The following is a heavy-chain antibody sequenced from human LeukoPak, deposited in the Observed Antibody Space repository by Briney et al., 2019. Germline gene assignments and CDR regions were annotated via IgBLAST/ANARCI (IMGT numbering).Heavy chain of an antibody. J-gene: IGHJ5*01. CDR2: IKQDGSEK. Sequence: PGGSLRLSCAASGFTLSSYWMSWVRQAPGKGLKWVANIKQDGSEKDYVDSVKGRLTISRDNAKNSMNLQMHSLRAEDTAVYYCVRGAVPTYFNWLDSWGQGTLVTVSS. CDR3: VRGAVPTYFNWLDS. V-gene: IGHV3-7*01. CDR1: GFTLSSYW. D-gene: IGHD2-2*01.